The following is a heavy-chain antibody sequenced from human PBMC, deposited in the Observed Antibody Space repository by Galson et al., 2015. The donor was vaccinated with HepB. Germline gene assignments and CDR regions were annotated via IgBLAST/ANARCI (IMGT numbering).Heavy chain of an antibody. D-gene: IGHD3-3*01. CDR2: ISSSSSTI. V-gene: IGHV3-48*01. CDR3: ARANYDFWSGVYYYYYMDV. CDR1: GFTFSSYS. J-gene: IGHJ6*03. Sequence: SLRLSCAASGFTFSSYSMNWVRQAPGKGLEWVSYISSSSSTIYYADSVKGRFTISRDNAKNSLYLQMNSLRAEDTAVYYCARANYDFWSGVYYYYYMDVWGKGTTVTVSS.